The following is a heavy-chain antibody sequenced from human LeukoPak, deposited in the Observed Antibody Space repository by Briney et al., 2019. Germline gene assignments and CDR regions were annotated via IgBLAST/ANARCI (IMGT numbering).Heavy chain of an antibody. CDR1: GFTFSSYW. J-gene: IGHJ4*02. CDR2: INSDGSST. CDR3: ARWPSDYCSSTSCEGVDY. D-gene: IGHD2-2*01. V-gene: IGHV3-74*01. Sequence: GGSLRLSCAASGFTFSSYWMHWVRQAPGKGLVWVSRINSDGSSTSYADSVKGRFTISRDNAKNTLYLQMNSLRAEDTAVYYCARWPSDYCSSTSCEGVDYWGQGTLVTVSS.